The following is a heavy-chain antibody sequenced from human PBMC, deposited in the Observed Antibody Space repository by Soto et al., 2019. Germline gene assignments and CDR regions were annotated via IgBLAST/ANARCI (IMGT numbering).Heavy chain of an antibody. CDR1: GYSVSSNSAA. Sequence: PSPTRSLPCAISGYSVSSNSAAWNWIRQSPSRGLEWLGRTYYMSKWYNDYAVSVKSRITINSDTSKNQFSLQLNSVTPEDTAVYYCARVYGSIAAAGGDDAFDIWGQGTMVTVSS. CDR2: TYYMSKWYN. CDR3: ARVYGSIAAAGGDDAFDI. V-gene: IGHV6-1*01. D-gene: IGHD6-13*01. J-gene: IGHJ3*02.